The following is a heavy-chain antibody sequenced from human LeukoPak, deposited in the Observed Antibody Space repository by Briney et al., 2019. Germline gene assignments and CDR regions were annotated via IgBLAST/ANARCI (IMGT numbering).Heavy chain of an antibody. CDR1: GFTFSSYA. D-gene: IGHD5-24*01. J-gene: IGHJ3*02. V-gene: IGHV3-9*03. CDR2: ISWNSGSI. CDR3: ARGTVMATHAFDI. Sequence: GGSLRLSCAASGFTFSSYAMSWVRQAPGKGLEWVSGISWNSGSIGYADSVKGRFTISRDNAKNSLYLQMNSLRAEDMALYYCARGTVMATHAFDIWGQGTMVTVSS.